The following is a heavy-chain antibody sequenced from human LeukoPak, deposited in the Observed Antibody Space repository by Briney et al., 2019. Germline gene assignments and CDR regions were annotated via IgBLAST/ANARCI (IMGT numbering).Heavy chain of an antibody. V-gene: IGHV3-7*01. J-gene: IGHJ6*03. D-gene: IGHD3-22*01. CDR2: IKQDGSEK. CDR3: ARDMQTYYYDNSGYFLYSYMDV. Sequence: PSETLSLTCTVSGGSISSSSYYWGWIRQPPGKGLEWVANIKQDGSEKYYVDSVKGRFTISRDNAKNSLYLQMNSLRAEDTAVYYCARDMQTYYYDNSGYFLYSYMDVWGKGTTVTISS. CDR1: GGSISSSSYY.